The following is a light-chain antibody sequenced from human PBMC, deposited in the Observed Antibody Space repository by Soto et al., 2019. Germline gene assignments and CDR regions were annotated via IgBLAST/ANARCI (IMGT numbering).Light chain of an antibody. J-gene: IGKJ3*01. V-gene: IGKV3-11*01. Sequence: EIVLTQSPATLSLSPGERATLSCRASQSVSSYLAWYQQKPGQAPRLLIYDASNRATGIPARFSGSVSGTDFTLTISSLEPEDFAVYYCQQRSNWPFGPGTKVDIK. CDR3: QQRSNWP. CDR2: DAS. CDR1: QSVSSY.